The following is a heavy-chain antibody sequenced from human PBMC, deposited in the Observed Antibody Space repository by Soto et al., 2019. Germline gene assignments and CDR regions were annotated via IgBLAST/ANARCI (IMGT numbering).Heavy chain of an antibody. CDR3: VGGNHATFGGVPLYSYCGMAG. CDR2: ISAYNGNT. CDR1: GSTVTSYG. J-gene: IGHJ6*04. Sequence: ALVPVSCASSGSTVTSYGISWVRQDPGQLLECMGWISAYNGNTNYAQKFQGGVTITPDESTRKVYLGLRSRRSEDTAVYYCVGGNHATFGGVPLYSYCGMAGWGKGTTVPLS. D-gene: IGHD3-16*01. V-gene: IGHV1-18*01.